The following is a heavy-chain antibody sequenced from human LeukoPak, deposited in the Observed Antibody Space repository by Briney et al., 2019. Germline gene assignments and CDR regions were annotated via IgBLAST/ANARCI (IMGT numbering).Heavy chain of an antibody. CDR2: ISWNSGSI. Sequence: PGGSLRLSCAASGFTFDDYAMHWVRQAPGKGLEWVSGISWNSGSIGYADSVKGRLTISRDNAKNSLYLQMNSLRAEDTALYYCAKGGRYDILTGYYRGGPGFDYWGQGTLVTVSS. CDR3: AKGGRYDILTGYYRGGPGFDY. D-gene: IGHD3-9*01. J-gene: IGHJ4*02. V-gene: IGHV3-9*01. CDR1: GFTFDDYA.